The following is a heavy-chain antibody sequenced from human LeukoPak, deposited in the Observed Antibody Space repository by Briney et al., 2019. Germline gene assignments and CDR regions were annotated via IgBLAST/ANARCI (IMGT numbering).Heavy chain of an antibody. CDR1: GGSISSYY. D-gene: IGHD2-15*01. Sequence: SETLSLTRTVSGGSISSYYWSWIRQPPGKGLEWIGYIYYSGSTNYNPSLKSRVTISVDTSKNQFSLKLSSVTAADTAVYYCARDRGSGGGGFDPWGQGTLVTVSS. CDR2: IYYSGST. J-gene: IGHJ5*02. V-gene: IGHV4-59*01. CDR3: ARDRGSGGGGFDP.